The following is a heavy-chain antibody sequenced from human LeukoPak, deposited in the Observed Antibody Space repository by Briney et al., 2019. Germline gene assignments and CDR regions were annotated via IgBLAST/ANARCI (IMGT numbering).Heavy chain of an antibody. V-gene: IGHV4-59*01. CDR3: ARVATGAFDI. CDR2: ICYSGST. J-gene: IGHJ3*02. Sequence: SETLSLTCTVSGGFISSYYWSWIRQPPGKGLEWIGYICYSGSTNYNPSLKSRVTISVDTSKNQFSLKLSSVTAADTAVYYCARVATGAFDIWGQGTMVTVSS. CDR1: GGFISSYY. D-gene: IGHD1-26*01.